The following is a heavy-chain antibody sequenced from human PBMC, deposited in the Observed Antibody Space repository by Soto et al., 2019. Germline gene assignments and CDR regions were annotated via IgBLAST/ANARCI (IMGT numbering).Heavy chain of an antibody. CDR1: GFTFSSYS. Sequence: EVQLVESGGGLVKPGGSLRLSCAASGFTFSSYSMNWVRQAPGKGLEWVSSISSSSSYIYYADSVKGRFTIYRDNAKNSLYLQMNSLRAEDTAVYYCARARGYCSGGSCSFDYWGQGTLVTVSS. V-gene: IGHV3-21*01. J-gene: IGHJ4*02. D-gene: IGHD2-15*01. CDR2: ISSSSSYI. CDR3: ARARGYCSGGSCSFDY.